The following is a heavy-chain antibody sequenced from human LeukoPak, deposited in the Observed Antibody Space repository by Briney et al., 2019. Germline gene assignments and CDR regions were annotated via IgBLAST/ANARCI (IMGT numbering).Heavy chain of an antibody. Sequence: GASVKVSCKASGGTFSSYAISWVRQTPGQGLEWMGGIIPIFGTANYAQKFQGRVTITADKSTSTAYMELSSLRSEDTAVYYCAIAVDIVVVPTLWGQGTLVTVSS. J-gene: IGHJ4*02. D-gene: IGHD2-2*03. CDR2: IIPIFGTA. CDR3: AIAVDIVVVPTL. CDR1: GGTFSSYA. V-gene: IGHV1-69*06.